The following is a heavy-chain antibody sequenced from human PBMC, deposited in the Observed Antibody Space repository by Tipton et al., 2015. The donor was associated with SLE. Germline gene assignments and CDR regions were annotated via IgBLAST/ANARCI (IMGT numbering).Heavy chain of an antibody. CDR1: GGSFSSYF. J-gene: IGHJ3*02. Sequence: TLSLTCAVYGGSFSSYFWSWIRQSPGRGLEWIGYIYKGGNINYNPSLESRVTISVDTSKNQFSLKLSSVTAADTAVYYCARGQGSYYDILTGGAFDIWGQGTMVTVSS. D-gene: IGHD3-9*01. CDR2: IYKGGNI. V-gene: IGHV4-4*09. CDR3: ARGQGSYYDILTGGAFDI.